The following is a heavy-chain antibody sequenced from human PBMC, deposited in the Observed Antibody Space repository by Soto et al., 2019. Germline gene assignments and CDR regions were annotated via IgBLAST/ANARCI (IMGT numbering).Heavy chain of an antibody. Sequence: PPETLDLTCTVSGGSISSSSDYWGWIRQPPGKGLEWIGSIYYSGSTYYNPSLKSRVTISVDTSKNQFSLKLSSVTAADTAVYYCARAIAARRKYYYYYGMGVWGQGTTVTVSS. J-gene: IGHJ6*02. V-gene: IGHV4-39*01. CDR2: IYYSGST. D-gene: IGHD6-6*01. CDR1: GGSISSSSDY. CDR3: ARAIAARRKYYYYYGMGV.